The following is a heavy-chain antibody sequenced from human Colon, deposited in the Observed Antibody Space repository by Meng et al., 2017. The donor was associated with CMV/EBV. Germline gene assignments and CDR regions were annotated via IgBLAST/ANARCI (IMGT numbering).Heavy chain of an antibody. Sequence: VKGCRKGSGGTLSSDAISWGRQAPGQGLEWMGGIIPIFGTANYAQKSQGRVTITTDESTSTAYMELSSLRSEDTAVYYCAIRVYARWGQGTLVTVSS. CDR2: IIPIFGTA. J-gene: IGHJ4*02. CDR3: AIRVYAR. CDR1: GGTLSSDA. D-gene: IGHD6-13*01. V-gene: IGHV1-69*05.